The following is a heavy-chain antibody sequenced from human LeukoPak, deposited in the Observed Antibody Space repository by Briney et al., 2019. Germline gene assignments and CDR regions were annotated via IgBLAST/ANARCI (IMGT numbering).Heavy chain of an antibody. D-gene: IGHD3-16*01. Sequence: PSETLSLTCAVYGGSFSGYYLSWIRQPAGKGVEWIGEINHSGSTNYNPSLKSRVTISVDTSKNQFSLKLSSVTAADTAVYYCARGPSQGEALDYWGQGTLVTVSS. V-gene: IGHV4-34*01. CDR1: GGSFSGYY. CDR3: ARGPSQGEALDY. J-gene: IGHJ4*02. CDR2: INHSGST.